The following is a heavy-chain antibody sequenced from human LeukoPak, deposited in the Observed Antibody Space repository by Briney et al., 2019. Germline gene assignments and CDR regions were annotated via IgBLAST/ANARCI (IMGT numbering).Heavy chain of an antibody. J-gene: IGHJ4*02. CDR2: TYYRSKWYN. V-gene: IGHV6-1*01. CDR1: GDSVSSSSAA. D-gene: IGHD6-13*01. Sequence: SQTLSLTCAISGDSVSSSSAAWNWITQSPSRGLEWLGRTYYRSKWYNDYAVSVKSRITINPDTSKNQFSLHLNSVTPEDTAVYYCARTAEYSGTWYYFDYWGQGILVTVSS. CDR3: ARTAEYSGTWYYFDY.